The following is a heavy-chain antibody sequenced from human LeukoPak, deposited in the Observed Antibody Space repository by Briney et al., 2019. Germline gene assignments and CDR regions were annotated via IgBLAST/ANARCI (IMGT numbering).Heavy chain of an antibody. CDR3: ARDSWLKGP. V-gene: IGHV4-59*11. D-gene: IGHD5-12*01. Sequence: SETLSLTCTVSGGSISSHYWSWIRQPPGKGLEWIGYIYYSGSTNYNPSLKSRVTISVDTSKNQFSLKLSSVTAADTAVYYCARDSWLKGPWGQGTLVTVPS. J-gene: IGHJ5*02. CDR2: IYYSGST. CDR1: GGSISSHY.